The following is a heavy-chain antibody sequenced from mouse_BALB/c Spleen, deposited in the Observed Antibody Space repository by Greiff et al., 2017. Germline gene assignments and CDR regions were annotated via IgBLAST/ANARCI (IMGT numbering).Heavy chain of an antibody. D-gene: IGHD1-2*01. CDR1: GDSITSGY. Sequence: DVKLQESGPSLVKPSQTLSLTCSVTGDSITSGYWNWIRKFPGNKLEYMGYISYSGSTYYNPSLKSRISITRDTSKNQYYLQLNSVTTEDTATYYCARYPTATGYFDYWGQGTTLTVSS. J-gene: IGHJ2*01. CDR3: ARYPTATGYFDY. CDR2: ISYSGST. V-gene: IGHV3-8*02.